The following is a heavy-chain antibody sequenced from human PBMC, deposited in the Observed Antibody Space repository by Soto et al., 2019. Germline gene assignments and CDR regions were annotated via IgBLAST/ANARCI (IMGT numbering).Heavy chain of an antibody. CDR2: IISSGSTK. CDR3: VRAISGVGILDY. J-gene: IGHJ4*02. V-gene: IGHV3-11*01. Sequence: QVQLVESGGGLVKPGGSLRLSCTASGFTFSDYDMTWIRQAPGEGLDWVSYIISSGSTKYDADSVKGRFTISRDNAKNSLYLQMNSLRAEDTAVYYCVRAISGVGILDYWGQGTLVTVSS. CDR1: GFTFSDYD. D-gene: IGHD3-3*01.